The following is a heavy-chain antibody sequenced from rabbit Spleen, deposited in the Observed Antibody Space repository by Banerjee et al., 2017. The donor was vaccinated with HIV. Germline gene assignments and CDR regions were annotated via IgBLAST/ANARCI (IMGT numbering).Heavy chain of an antibody. V-gene: IGHV1S40*01. CDR3: ARDAGTSFSTYGMDL. D-gene: IGHD8-1*01. CDR2: INTITGTA. CDR1: GVSFSMSSY. Sequence: QSLEESGGDLVKPGASLTLTCTASGVSFSMSSYMCWVRQAPGKGLEWIACINTITGTAVYATWAKGRFTISKTSSTTVALQMTSLTAADTATYFCARDAGTSFSTYGMDLWGPGTLVTVS. J-gene: IGHJ6*01.